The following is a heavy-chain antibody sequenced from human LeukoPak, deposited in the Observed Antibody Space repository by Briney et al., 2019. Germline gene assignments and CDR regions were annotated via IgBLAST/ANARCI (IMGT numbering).Heavy chain of an antibody. CDR3: ARSPLHDYGGNPLDY. V-gene: IGHV4-59*08. Sequence: SETLSLTCTVSGGSISSYYWSWIRQPPGKGLEWIGYIYYSGSTNYNPSLKSRVTISVDTSKNQFSLKLSSVTAADTAVYYCARSPLHDYGGNPLDYWGQGTLVTVSS. CDR1: GGSISSYY. D-gene: IGHD4-23*01. J-gene: IGHJ4*02. CDR2: IYYSGST.